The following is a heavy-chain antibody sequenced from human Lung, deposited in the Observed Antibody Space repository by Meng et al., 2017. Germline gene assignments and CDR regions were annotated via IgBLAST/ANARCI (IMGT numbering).Heavy chain of an antibody. CDR1: GYAFPAHW. CDR3: ARDEDISAAGKLFGDY. V-gene: IGHV1-2*06. D-gene: IGHD6-13*01. CDR2: INPKSGDT. Sequence: QVQLVQSGAEVKKPGPSVKGSCKASGYAFPAHWLHWVRRAPGQGLEWMGRINPKSGDTHYAQRFQGRVTMTGDTSISTAYMELSGLRSDDTAMYYCARDEDISAAGKLFGDYWGQGTLVTVSS. J-gene: IGHJ4*02.